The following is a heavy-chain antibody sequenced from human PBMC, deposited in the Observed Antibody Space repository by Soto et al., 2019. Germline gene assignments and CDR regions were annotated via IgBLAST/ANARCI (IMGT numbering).Heavy chain of an antibody. V-gene: IGHV3-15*07. Sequence: EVQLVESGGGLVQPGGSLRLSCAASGITLSHAWMNWVRQAPGKGLEWVGRIKSKSDGGTTDDAAPVTGRFTISRDDSKNTLYLQMNSLKTEDTAVYYCTTVMDRRGYGMDVWGQGTTVTVSS. CDR3: TTVMDRRGYGMDV. D-gene: IGHD2-2*03. CDR1: GITLSHAW. CDR2: IKSKSDGGTT. J-gene: IGHJ6*02.